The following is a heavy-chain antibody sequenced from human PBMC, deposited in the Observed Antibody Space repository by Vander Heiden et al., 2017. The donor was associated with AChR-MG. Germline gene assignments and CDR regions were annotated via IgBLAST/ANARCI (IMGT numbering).Heavy chain of an antibody. D-gene: IGHD3-3*01. CDR3: ARRSGRYYFDF. CDR2: ISSDGRTI. J-gene: IGHJ4*02. CDR1: GFTFSSYS. V-gene: IGHV3-48*01. Sequence: EVLLVESGGGLVQPGGSLRLSCAASGFTFSSYSINWVRQAPGKGLEYISYISSDGRTIYYGDSVKGRFTISRDNAKNLVHLQMTNLRAGDSAVDYCARRSGRYYFDFWGQGALVSVSS.